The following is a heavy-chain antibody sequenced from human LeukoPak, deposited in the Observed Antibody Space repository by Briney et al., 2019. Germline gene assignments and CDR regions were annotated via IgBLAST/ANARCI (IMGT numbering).Heavy chain of an antibody. V-gene: IGHV3-53*01. CDR3: ARADWGVYAYYFDY. CDR1: GFTVSSNY. J-gene: IGHJ4*02. Sequence: PGGSLRLSCAASGFTVSSNYMSWVRQAPGKGLEWVSVIYSGGSTYYADSVKGRFTISRDNAKNSLYLQMNSLRAEDTAVYYCARADWGVYAYYFDYWGQGTLVTVSS. CDR2: IYSGGST. D-gene: IGHD3-10*01.